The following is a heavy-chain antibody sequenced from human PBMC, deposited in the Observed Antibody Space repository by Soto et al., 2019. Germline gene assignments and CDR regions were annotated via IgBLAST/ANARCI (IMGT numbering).Heavy chain of an antibody. CDR1: GYMFTGYF. Sequence: QVQLVQSGAEVKKPGASVKVSCKTSGYMFTGYFIHWVRQAPGQGLEWMGWVNPHSGGSDYAQKFQGRVTMTRDTSISTAYMELSSLRSDDTAVYYCAREGYYDNSAYPFNYWGQGTLVTVSS. V-gene: IGHV1-2*02. D-gene: IGHD3-22*01. J-gene: IGHJ4*02. CDR2: VNPHSGGS. CDR3: AREGYYDNSAYPFNY.